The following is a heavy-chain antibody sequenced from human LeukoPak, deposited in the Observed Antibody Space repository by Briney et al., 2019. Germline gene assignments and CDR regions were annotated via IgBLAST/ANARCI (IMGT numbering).Heavy chain of an antibody. CDR3: AKAKGYFDWLFEGNYFDY. Sequence: PGGSLRLSCAASGFTFATSAMSWVRQAPGKGLEWVSGISGSGGSTNYADSVKGRFTISRDNSKNTLYLQMNSLRAEDTAVYYCAKAKGYFDWLFEGNYFDYWGQGTLVTVSS. J-gene: IGHJ4*02. V-gene: IGHV3-23*01. CDR1: GFTFATSA. CDR2: ISGSGGST. D-gene: IGHD3-9*01.